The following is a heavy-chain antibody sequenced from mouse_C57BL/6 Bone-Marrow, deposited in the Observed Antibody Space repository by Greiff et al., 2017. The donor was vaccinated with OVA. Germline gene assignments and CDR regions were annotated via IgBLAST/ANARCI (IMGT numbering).Heavy chain of an antibody. V-gene: IGHV14-2*01. CDR1: GFTFTDYY. J-gene: IGHJ3*01. CDR2: IDPEDGET. CDR3: ALDGLTTWVAY. Sequence: VQLQQSGAELVKPGASVKLSCTASGFTFTDYYMHWVKQRPEQGLEWIGRIDPEDGETKYDPKFQGKATITADTSSNTAYLQLSSLTSEDAAVYYCALDGLTTWVAYWGQGTLVTVSA. D-gene: IGHD2-12*01.